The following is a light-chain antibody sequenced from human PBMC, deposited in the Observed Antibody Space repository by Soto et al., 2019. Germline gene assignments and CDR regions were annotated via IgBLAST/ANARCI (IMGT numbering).Light chain of an antibody. CDR1: SSDVGGYNY. V-gene: IGLV2-11*01. J-gene: IGLJ2*01. CDR3: SSYTTNKTRV. CDR2: DVT. Sequence: QSALTQPRSVSGSPGQSVAISCTGTSSDVGGYNYVSWYQQHPGKAPKLMIYDVTKRPSGVSHRFSGSRSDTAASLTISGLQSDDEAEYYCSSYTTNKTRVFGGGTKLTVL.